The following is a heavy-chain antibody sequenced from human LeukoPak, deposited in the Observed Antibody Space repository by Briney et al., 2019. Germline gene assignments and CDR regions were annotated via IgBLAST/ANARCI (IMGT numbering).Heavy chain of an antibody. J-gene: IGHJ4*02. CDR1: GDSVSSNSAA. D-gene: IGHD3-3*01. CDR3: ARDPPHGMGKKFLEWPVFEDY. V-gene: IGHV6-1*01. Sequence: SQTLSLTCAISGDSVSSNSAAWNWIRQSPSRGLEWLGRTYYRSKWYNDYAVSVKSRITINPDTSKNQFSLKLSSVTAADTAVYYCARDPPHGMGKKFLEWPVFEDYWGQGTLVTVSS. CDR2: TYYRSKWYN.